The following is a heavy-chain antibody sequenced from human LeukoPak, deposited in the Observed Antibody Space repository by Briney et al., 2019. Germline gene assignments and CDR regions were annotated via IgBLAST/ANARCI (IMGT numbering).Heavy chain of an antibody. J-gene: IGHJ4*02. CDR3: ARDFSRYCSGGSCYSDMGY. CDR1: GGTFSSYA. D-gene: IGHD2-15*01. Sequence: SVKVPCKASGGTFSSYAISWVRQAPGQGLEWMGGIIPIFGTANYAQKFQGRVTITTDESTSTAYMELSSLRSEDTAVYYCARDFSRYCSGGSCYSDMGYWGQGTLVTVSS. V-gene: IGHV1-69*05. CDR2: IIPIFGTA.